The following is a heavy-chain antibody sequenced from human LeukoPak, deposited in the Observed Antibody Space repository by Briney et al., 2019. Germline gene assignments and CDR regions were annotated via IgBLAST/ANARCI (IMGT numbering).Heavy chain of an antibody. CDR1: GFTLSNSE. Sequence: GGSLRLSCVASGFTLSNSEMDWVRQAPGKGLEWVAYMSSGGNFKYYADPVRGRFTISRDNAKNTLFLQMNSLRAEDTAVYYCVRFTTSSDFDYWGQGTLVTVSS. D-gene: IGHD6-6*01. CDR2: MSSGGNFK. V-gene: IGHV3-48*03. CDR3: VRFTTSSDFDY. J-gene: IGHJ4*02.